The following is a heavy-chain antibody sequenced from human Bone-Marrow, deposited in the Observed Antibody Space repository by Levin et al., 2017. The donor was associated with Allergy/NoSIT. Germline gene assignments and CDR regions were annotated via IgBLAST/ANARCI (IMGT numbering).Heavy chain of an antibody. V-gene: IGHV1-18*01. Sequence: ASVKVSCKASGYTFTSYGISWVRQAPGQGLEWMGWISAYNGNTNYAQKLQGRVTMTTDTSTSTAYMELRSLRSDDTAVYYCARDIVVVVAATHYDYGMDVWGQGTTVTVSS. CDR1: GYTFTSYG. CDR2: ISAYNGNT. CDR3: ARDIVVVVAATHYDYGMDV. D-gene: IGHD2-15*01. J-gene: IGHJ6*02.